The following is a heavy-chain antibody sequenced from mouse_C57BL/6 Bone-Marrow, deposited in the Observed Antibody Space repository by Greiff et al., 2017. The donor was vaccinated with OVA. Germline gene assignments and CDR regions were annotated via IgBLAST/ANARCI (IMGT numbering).Heavy chain of an antibody. Sequence: QVQLQQSGPELVKPGASVKISCKASGYAFSSSWMNWVKQRPGKGLEWIGRIYPGDGDTNYNGKFKGKATLTADKSSSTAYMQLSSLTSEDSAVYFCARLDGSSYDWYFDVWGTGTTVTVSS. CDR2: IYPGDGDT. J-gene: IGHJ1*03. CDR3: ARLDGSSYDWYFDV. D-gene: IGHD1-1*01. V-gene: IGHV1-82*01. CDR1: GYAFSSSW.